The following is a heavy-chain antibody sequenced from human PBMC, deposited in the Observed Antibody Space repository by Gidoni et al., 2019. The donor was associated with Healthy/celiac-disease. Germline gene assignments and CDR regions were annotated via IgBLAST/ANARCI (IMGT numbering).Heavy chain of an antibody. CDR3: ARARYVYGGNSEYYYGMDV. CDR1: GGSISSSSYY. V-gene: IGHV4-39*07. CDR2: IYYSGST. J-gene: IGHJ6*02. Sequence: QLQLQESGPGLVKPSETLSLTCTVSGGSISSSSYYWGWIRQPPGKGLEWIGSIYYSGSTYYNPSLKSRVTISVDTSKNQFSLKLSSVTAADTAVYYCARARYVYGGNSEYYYGMDVWGQGTTVTVSS. D-gene: IGHD5-12*01.